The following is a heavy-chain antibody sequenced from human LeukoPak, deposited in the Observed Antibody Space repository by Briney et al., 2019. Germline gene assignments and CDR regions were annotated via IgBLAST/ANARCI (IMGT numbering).Heavy chain of an antibody. V-gene: IGHV4-34*01. D-gene: IGHD1-14*01. CDR2: INHSGST. CDR3: ARAEFNNHPDY. Sequence: PSETLSLTCTVSGGSISSYYWSWIRQPPGKGLEWIGEINHSGSTNYNPSLKSRVTISVDTSKNQFSLKLSSLTAADTAVYYCARAEFNNHPDYWGQGTLVTVSS. CDR1: GGSISSYY. J-gene: IGHJ4*02.